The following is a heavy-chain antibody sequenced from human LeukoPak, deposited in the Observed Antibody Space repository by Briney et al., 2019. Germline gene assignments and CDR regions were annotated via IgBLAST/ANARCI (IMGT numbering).Heavy chain of an antibody. J-gene: IGHJ4*02. CDR2: IYPDDSDT. CDR3: ARHNSGYSNAWSTH. V-gene: IGHV5-51*01. Sequence: GESLKISCKASGYNFTSSWIGWVRQMPGKGLECMGIIYPDDSDTRYSPSFQGQVTISADKSISTAYLQWSSLTASDTAMYYCARHNSGYSNAWSTHWGQGSLVTVSS. D-gene: IGHD6-19*01. CDR1: GYNFTSSW.